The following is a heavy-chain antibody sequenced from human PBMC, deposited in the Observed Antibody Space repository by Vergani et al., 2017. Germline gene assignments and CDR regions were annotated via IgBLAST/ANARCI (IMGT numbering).Heavy chain of an antibody. D-gene: IGHD4-17*01. V-gene: IGHV4-61*02. CDR2: IYTSGST. CDR3: ARSRAYGDYEGIYFDY. Sequence: QVQLQESGPGLVKPSQTLSLTCTVSGGSISSGSYYWSWIRQPAGKGLEWNGRIYTSGSTNYNPSLKSRVTISVDTSKNQFSLKLSSVTAADTAVYYCARSRAYGDYEGIYFDYWGQGTLVTVSS. J-gene: IGHJ4*02. CDR1: GGSISSGSYY.